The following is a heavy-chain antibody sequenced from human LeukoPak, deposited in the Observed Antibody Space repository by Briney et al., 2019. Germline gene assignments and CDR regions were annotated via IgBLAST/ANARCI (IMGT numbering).Heavy chain of an antibody. CDR3: AKGDLSFDAFDI. CDR2: ISGSGGST. J-gene: IGHJ3*02. CDR1: GFTFSSYA. Sequence: GGSLRLSCAASGFTFSSYAMSWVRQAPGRGLEWVSAISGSGGSTYYADSVKGRFTISRDNSKNTLYLQMNSLRAEDTAVYYCAKGDLSFDAFDIWGQGTMVTVSS. V-gene: IGHV3-23*01. D-gene: IGHD3-16*02.